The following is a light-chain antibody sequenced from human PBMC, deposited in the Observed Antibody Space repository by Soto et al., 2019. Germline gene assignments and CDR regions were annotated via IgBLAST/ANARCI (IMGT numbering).Light chain of an antibody. Sequence: DIQMTQSPSTLSASVGDRITITCRASQSISYWLAWYQQKPGKAPKVLIYDASSLESGVPSRFSGSGSGTEFTLTINSLQPDDLATYYCQQYNTYWTFGQGTMVDIK. CDR3: QQYNTYWT. CDR2: DAS. J-gene: IGKJ1*01. CDR1: QSISYW. V-gene: IGKV1-5*01.